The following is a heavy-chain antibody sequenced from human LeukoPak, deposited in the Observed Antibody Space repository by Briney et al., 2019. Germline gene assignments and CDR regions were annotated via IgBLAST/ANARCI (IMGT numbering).Heavy chain of an antibody. J-gene: IGHJ6*03. Sequence: SGGSLRLSCAASGFTFSSYAMSWVRQAPGKGLEWVSAISGSGGSTYYADSVKGRFTISRDNSKNTLYLQMNSLRAEDTAVYYCAKRRQDIVVVVAATHYYYYMDVWGKGTTVTVSS. CDR1: GFTFSSYA. V-gene: IGHV3-23*01. CDR3: AKRRQDIVVVVAATHYYYYMDV. D-gene: IGHD2-15*01. CDR2: ISGSGGST.